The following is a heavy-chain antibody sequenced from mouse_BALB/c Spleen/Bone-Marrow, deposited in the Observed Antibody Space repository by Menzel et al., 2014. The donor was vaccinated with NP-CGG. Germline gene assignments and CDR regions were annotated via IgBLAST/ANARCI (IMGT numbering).Heavy chain of an antibody. V-gene: IGHV7-3*02. CDR1: GFTFTNYY. Sequence: EVQLVESGGGLVQPGGSLRLSCSTSGFTFTNYYISWVRQPPGKALEWLGLISHKAYAKTLEYSVSVKGRITISSDNSQSNLYLQMNTLRARNSGTDYCATDIDDDIDGSGTMYGWGEGTSVTVSS. J-gene: IGHJ4*01. CDR2: ISHKAYAKTL. D-gene: IGHD1-1*02. CDR3: ATDIDDDIDGSGTMYG.